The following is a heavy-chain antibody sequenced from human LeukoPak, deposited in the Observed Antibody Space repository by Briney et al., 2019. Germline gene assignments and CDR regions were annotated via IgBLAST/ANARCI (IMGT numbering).Heavy chain of an antibody. J-gene: IGHJ4*02. CDR1: GYTFTSYY. CDR2: INPSSST. V-gene: IGHV1-46*01. Sequence: ASVKVSCKASGYTFTSYYIHWVRQAPGQGLEWMGVINPSSSTTYAQKFQGRATMTRDMSTTTVYMHLSSLRSEDTAVYYCARQTVGSLDYWGQGTLVTVSS. D-gene: IGHD4-23*01. CDR3: ARQTVGSLDY.